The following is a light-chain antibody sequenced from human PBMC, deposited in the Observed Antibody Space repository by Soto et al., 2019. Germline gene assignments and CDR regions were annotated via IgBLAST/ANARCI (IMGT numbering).Light chain of an antibody. CDR2: KVS. J-gene: IGKJ1*01. CDR1: QSLLYSDGDTY. V-gene: IGKV2-30*01. CDR3: LQATHWPWT. Sequence: DGVMTQSPLSLSVTLGQSASISCRSTQSLLYSDGDTYLNWYHQRPGQSPRRLIHKVSKRDSGVPDRISGSGSGSDFTLEISRVEAEDVGTYYCLQATHWPWTFGQGTKVDI.